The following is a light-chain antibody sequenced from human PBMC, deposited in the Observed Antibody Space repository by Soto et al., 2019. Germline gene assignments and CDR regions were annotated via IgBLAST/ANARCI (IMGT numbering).Light chain of an antibody. CDR3: QQTSSFPLT. V-gene: IGKV1-12*01. CDR1: QDITTW. Sequence: DIQMTQSPSSVSASVGDRVTITCRASQDITTWLAWYQQKPGVAPRLLMSGASNLQSEDPSRFSGSGSGTHFTLTISSLQPEDFATYYCQQTSSFPLTFGQGTRLEIK. CDR2: GAS. J-gene: IGKJ2*01.